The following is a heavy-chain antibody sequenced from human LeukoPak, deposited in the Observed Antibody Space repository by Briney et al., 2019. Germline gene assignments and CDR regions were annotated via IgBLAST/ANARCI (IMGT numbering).Heavy chain of an antibody. CDR2: IKQDGSEK. J-gene: IGHJ4*02. Sequence: GGSLGLSCAASGFTSYTYWMNWVREAPGEGLGWVANIKQDGSEKYYVDSVKGRFTISRDNAKNSLFLQMNSLRVEDTAVYYCATRAHFWSGPGGWGQGTLVTVSS. CDR3: ATRAHFWSGPGG. D-gene: IGHD3-3*02. V-gene: IGHV3-7*01. CDR1: GFTSYTYW.